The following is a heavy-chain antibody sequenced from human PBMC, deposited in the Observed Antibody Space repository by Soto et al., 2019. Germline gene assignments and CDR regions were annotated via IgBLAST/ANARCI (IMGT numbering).Heavy chain of an antibody. V-gene: IGHV1-2*04. CDR2: INPNSGGT. Sequence: QVQLVQSGAEVKKTGASVKVSCKAAGYTFTGYYMHWVRQAPGQGLEWMGWINPNSGGTNYAQKFQGWVTMTRDTSIGTADMELSRLRSDDTAVYYCARSNRPFVQLERRQSGPNWFDPWGQGTLVTVSS. CDR1: GYTFTGYY. J-gene: IGHJ5*02. CDR3: ARSNRPFVQLERRQSGPNWFDP. D-gene: IGHD1-1*01.